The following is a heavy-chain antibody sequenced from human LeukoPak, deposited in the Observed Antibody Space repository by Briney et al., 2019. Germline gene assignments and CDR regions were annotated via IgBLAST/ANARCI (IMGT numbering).Heavy chain of an antibody. J-gene: IGHJ3*01. CDR2: INSDGSST. CDR3: ARDYGDAFDV. CDR1: GFTFSSYA. Sequence: PGRSLRLSCAASGFTFSSYAMHWVRQAPGKGLVWVSLINSDGSSTNYADSVKGRFTIYRDNAKNTLYLQMNSLRAEDTAVYYCARDYGDAFDVWGQGTMVTVSS. D-gene: IGHD4-17*01. V-gene: IGHV3-74*01.